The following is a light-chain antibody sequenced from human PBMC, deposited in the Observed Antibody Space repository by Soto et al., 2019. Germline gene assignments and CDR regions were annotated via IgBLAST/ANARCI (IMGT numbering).Light chain of an antibody. CDR1: QGISSY. Sequence: IQLTHSPSSLSASVGDRVTITCRASQGISSYLAWYQQKPGKAPKLLIYAASTLQSGVPSRFSGSGSGTDFTLTISSLQPEDFATYYCQQLESYPSTFGGGTKVDI. CDR2: AAS. J-gene: IGKJ4*01. V-gene: IGKV1-9*01. CDR3: QQLESYPST.